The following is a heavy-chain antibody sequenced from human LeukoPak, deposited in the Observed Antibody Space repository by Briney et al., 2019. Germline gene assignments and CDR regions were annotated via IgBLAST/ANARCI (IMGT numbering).Heavy chain of an antibody. D-gene: IGHD3-22*01. CDR3: ARGSLHYYYDSSGYFDY. CDR2: INHSGST. CDR1: GGSFSGYY. V-gene: IGHV4-34*01. J-gene: IGHJ4*02. Sequence: SETLSLTCAVYGGSFSGYYWSWICQPPGKGLEWIGEINHSGSTNYNPSLKSRVTISVDTSKNQFSLKLSSVTAADAAVYYCARGSLHYYYDSSGYFDYWGQGTLVTVSS.